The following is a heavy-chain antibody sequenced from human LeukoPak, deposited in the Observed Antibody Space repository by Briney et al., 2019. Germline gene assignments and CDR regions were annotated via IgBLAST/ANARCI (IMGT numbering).Heavy chain of an antibody. CDR2: MNPNSGNT. D-gene: IGHD1-26*01. V-gene: IGHV1-8*01. Sequence: ASVKVSCKASGHTFSNYDINWMRQATGQGLEWMGWMNPNSGNTGYAQKFQGRVTMTTDTSTSTAYMELRSLRSDDTAVYYCARGPRRSVGATTSSLEYWGQGTLVTVSS. CDR1: GHTFSNYD. J-gene: IGHJ4*02. CDR3: ARGPRRSVGATTSSLEY.